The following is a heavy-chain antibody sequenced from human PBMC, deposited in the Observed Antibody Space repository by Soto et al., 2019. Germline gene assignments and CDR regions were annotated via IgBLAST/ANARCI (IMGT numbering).Heavy chain of an antibody. CDR1: GGSISSYY. D-gene: IGHD6-13*01. Sequence: FLTCTVSGGSISSYYWSWIRQPPGKGLEWIGYIYYSGSTNYNPSLKSRVTISVDTSKNQFSLKLSSVTAADTAVYYCAREDIAAAGSFDYWGQGTLVTVSS. V-gene: IGHV4-59*01. CDR3: AREDIAAAGSFDY. CDR2: IYYSGST. J-gene: IGHJ4*02.